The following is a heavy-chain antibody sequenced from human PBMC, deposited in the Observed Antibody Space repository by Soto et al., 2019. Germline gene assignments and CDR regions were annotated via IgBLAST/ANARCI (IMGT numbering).Heavy chain of an antibody. CDR2: ISGSGGST. CDR1: GFTFSSYA. V-gene: IGHV3-23*01. Sequence: EVQLLESGGGLVQPGGSLRLSCAASGFTFSSYAMSWVRQAPGKGLVWVSAISGSGGSTYYADSVKGRFTISRYNSKNPLYLQMNSLRAEDTAVNYCAKDRSITMIELWQNWGQGTLFIVSS. J-gene: IGHJ1*01. CDR3: AKDRSITMIELWQN. D-gene: IGHD3-22*01.